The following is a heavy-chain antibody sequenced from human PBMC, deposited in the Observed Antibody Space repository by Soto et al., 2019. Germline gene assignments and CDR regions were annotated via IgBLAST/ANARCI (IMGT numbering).Heavy chain of an antibody. Sequence: AASVNVSCNASGYTFSSYAIRWLRQAPGQGLEWMGWISAYNGNTNYAQKLQGRVTMTTDTSTSTAYMELRSLRSDDTAVYYCARSGYCSGGSCYELDFDYWG. CDR1: GYTFSSYA. D-gene: IGHD2-15*01. J-gene: IGHJ4*01. CDR3: ARSGYCSGGSCYELDFDY. CDR2: ISAYNGNT. V-gene: IGHV1-18*01.